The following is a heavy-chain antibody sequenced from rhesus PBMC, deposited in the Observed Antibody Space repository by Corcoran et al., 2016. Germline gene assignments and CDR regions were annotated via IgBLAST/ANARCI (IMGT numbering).Heavy chain of an antibody. CDR2: ISYTGQTK. CDR1: GFTFSSYD. J-gene: IGHJ4*01. CDR3: TRGYSGYSFD. V-gene: IGHV3-136*01. D-gene: IGHD5-24*01. Sequence: EVQLVESGGGLVQPGGSLRLSCAASGFTFSSYDMSWVRQAPGKGLEWVSYISYTGQTKYDADSVKGRFTISRDNAKNSLSLQMSSLRAEDTAVYYCTRGYSGYSFDWGQGVLVTVSS.